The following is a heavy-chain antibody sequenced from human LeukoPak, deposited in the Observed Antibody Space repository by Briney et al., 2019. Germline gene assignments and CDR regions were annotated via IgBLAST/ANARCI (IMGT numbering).Heavy chain of an antibody. Sequence: SETLSLTCTVSGGSISSYYWSWIRQPPGKGLEWIGYIYYSGSTNYNPSLKSRVTISVDTSKNQFSLKLSSVTAADTAVYYCARAVMQQLVPGWWFDPWGQGTLVTVSS. CDR3: ARAVMQQLVPGWWFDP. D-gene: IGHD6-13*01. J-gene: IGHJ5*02. CDR1: GGSISSYY. CDR2: IYYSGST. V-gene: IGHV4-59*01.